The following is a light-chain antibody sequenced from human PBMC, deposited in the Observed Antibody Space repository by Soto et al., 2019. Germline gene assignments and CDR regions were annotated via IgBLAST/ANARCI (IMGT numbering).Light chain of an antibody. CDR3: QQLHDYPIT. CDR2: KAS. V-gene: IGKV1-5*03. Sequence: DIQMTQSPSSLSSSVGDRVTITCRASQSISSCLAWYQQKPGKAPKLMIYKASSLESGVPSRFSGSGSGTDFTLTISSLQPEDFATYYCQQLHDYPITFGQGTRLEIK. J-gene: IGKJ5*01. CDR1: QSISSC.